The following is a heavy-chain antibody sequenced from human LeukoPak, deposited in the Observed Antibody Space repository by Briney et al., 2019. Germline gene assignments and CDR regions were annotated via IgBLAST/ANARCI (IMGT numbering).Heavy chain of an antibody. Sequence: ASVKVSCKASRSTFTHYYMHWVRQAPGHGFEWMEWINPNDGDTNYAQSCQGRVTMTRDTSISIAQMYVSTLGSDVSAVEYRARANFLYCCSSTCLFDYWGQGTLVTVSS. CDR2: INPNDGDT. CDR3: ARANFLYCCSSTCLFDY. J-gene: IGHJ4*02. V-gene: IGHV1-2*02. D-gene: IGHD2-2*01. CDR1: RSTFTHYY.